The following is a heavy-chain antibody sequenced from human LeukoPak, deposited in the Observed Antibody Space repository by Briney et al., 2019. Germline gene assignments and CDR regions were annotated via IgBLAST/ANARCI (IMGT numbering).Heavy chain of an antibody. CDR1: GFTFSTYA. D-gene: IGHD4-11*01. J-gene: IGHJ6*03. CDR3: AKDRIYSNYGYYMDV. Sequence: GGSLRLSCAVSGFTFSTYAMHWVRQAPGKGLEWVAVLSYDGSNRDYADSVKGRFTISRDNSKNTLYLQMNSLRDEDTAVFYCAKDRIYSNYGYYMDVWGKGTTVTVSS. V-gene: IGHV3-30*04. CDR2: LSYDGSNR.